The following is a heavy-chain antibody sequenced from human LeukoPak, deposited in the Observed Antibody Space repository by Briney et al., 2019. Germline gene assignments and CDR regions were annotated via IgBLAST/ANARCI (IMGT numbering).Heavy chain of an antibody. V-gene: IGHV1-24*01. CDR1: GGTFSSYA. J-gene: IGHJ3*02. CDR2: FDPEDGET. Sequence: ASVKVSCKASGGTFSSYAISWVRQAPGKGLEWMGGFDPEDGETIYAQKFQGRVTMTEDTSTDTAYMELSSLRSEDTAVYYCATDSSYYDSRGRSFDIWGQGTMVTVSS. CDR3: ATDSSYYDSRGRSFDI. D-gene: IGHD3-22*01.